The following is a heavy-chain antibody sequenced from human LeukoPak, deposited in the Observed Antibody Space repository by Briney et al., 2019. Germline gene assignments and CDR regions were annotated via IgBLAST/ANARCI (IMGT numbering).Heavy chain of an antibody. D-gene: IGHD3-10*01. CDR1: GFTVSTNY. CDR3: ARAWRGSVDAFDI. V-gene: IGHV3-53*01. Sequence: QPGGSLRLSCAASGFTVSTNYMTWVRQAPGKGLEWVSFIYSDGSTYYADSVKGRFTISRDNSKNTLYLQMNSLRAEDTAVYYCARAWRGSVDAFDIWGQGTMVTVSS. CDR2: IYSDGST. J-gene: IGHJ3*02.